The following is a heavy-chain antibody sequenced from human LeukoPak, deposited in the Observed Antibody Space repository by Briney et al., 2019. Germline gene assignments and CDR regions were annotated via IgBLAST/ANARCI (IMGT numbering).Heavy chain of an antibody. CDR2: TNNGGSST. CDR3: AKNYYYGLDV. CDR1: GSSFSNYA. J-gene: IGHJ6*02. V-gene: IGHV3-23*01. Sequence: PGGSLRLSCAASGSSFSNYAMSWVRQAPGKGLEWVSSTNNGGSSTHYADSVKGRFTISRDNSKNTLYLQLNSVTAEDTAVYYCAKNYYYGLDVWGRGTTVAVSS.